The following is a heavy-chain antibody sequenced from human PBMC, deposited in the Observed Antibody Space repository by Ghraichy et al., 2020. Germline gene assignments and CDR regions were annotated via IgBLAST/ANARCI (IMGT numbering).Heavy chain of an antibody. CDR1: GGTFSNCA. V-gene: IGHV1-69*13. J-gene: IGHJ4*02. Sequence: SVKVSCKASGGTFSNCALSWVRQAPGQGLEWMGGIVPIFVTPNYARKFQGRLTITADEYTSTVYMELSRLRSEDTAVYYCERRERWLHSPVGAFDYWGQGTLVTVSS. CDR3: ERRERWLHSPVGAFDY. D-gene: IGHD5-24*01. CDR2: IVPIFVTP.